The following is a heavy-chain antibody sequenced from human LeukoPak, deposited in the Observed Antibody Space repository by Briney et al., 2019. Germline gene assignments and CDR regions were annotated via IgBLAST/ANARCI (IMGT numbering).Heavy chain of an antibody. V-gene: IGHV4-31*03. J-gene: IGHJ4*02. Sequence: TLSLTCTVSGGSISSGGYYWSWIRQHPGKGLEWIGYIYYSGSTYYNPSLKSRVTISVDTSKNQFSLKLSSVTAADTAVYYCARESTCSGGSCHPSWGQGTLVTVSS. D-gene: IGHD2-15*01. CDR3: ARESTCSGGSCHPS. CDR1: GGSISSGGYY. CDR2: IYYSGST.